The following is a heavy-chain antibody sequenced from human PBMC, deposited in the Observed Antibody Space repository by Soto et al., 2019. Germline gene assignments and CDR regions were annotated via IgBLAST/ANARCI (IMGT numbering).Heavy chain of an antibody. CDR1: GYTFTSYY. V-gene: IGHV1-46*01. CDR3: ARDGNRDGYNYVGSRFDY. D-gene: IGHD5-12*01. CDR2: INPSGGST. J-gene: IGHJ4*02. Sequence: ASVKVSCKASGYTFTSYYMHWVRQAPGQGLEWMGIINPSGGSTSYAQKFQGRVTMTRDTSTSTVYMELSSLRSEDTAVYYCARDGNRDGYNYVGSRFDYWGQGTLVTVSS.